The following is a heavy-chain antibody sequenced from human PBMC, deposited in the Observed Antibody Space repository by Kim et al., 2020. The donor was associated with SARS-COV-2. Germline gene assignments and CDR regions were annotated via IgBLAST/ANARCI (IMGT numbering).Heavy chain of an antibody. D-gene: IGHD3-10*01. V-gene: IGHV3-9*01. CDR2: ISWNSGSI. Sequence: GGSLRLSCAASGFTFDDYAMHWVRQAPGKGLEWVSGISWNSGSIGYADSVKGRFTISRDNAKNSLYLQMNSLRAEDTALYYCAKERSKLLWFGELFCWGQGTLVTVFS. CDR1: GFTFDDYA. J-gene: IGHJ4*02. CDR3: AKERSKLLWFGELFC.